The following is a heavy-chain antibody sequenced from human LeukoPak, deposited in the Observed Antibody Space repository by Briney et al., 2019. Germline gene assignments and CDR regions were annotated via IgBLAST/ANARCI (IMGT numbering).Heavy chain of an antibody. J-gene: IGHJ4*02. D-gene: IGHD5-12*01. Sequence: PGRSLRLSCAASGFTFDDYAMHWVRQAPGKGLEWVSGISWNSDSIGYADSVKGRFTISRDNAKNSLYLQMNSLRAEDTALYYCAKDLVLSGYDLTFDYWGQGALVTVSS. CDR1: GFTFDDYA. CDR3: AKDLVLSGYDLTFDY. CDR2: ISWNSDSI. V-gene: IGHV3-9*01.